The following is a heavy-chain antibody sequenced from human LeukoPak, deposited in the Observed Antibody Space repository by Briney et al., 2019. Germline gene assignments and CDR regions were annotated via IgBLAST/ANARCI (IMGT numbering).Heavy chain of an antibody. J-gene: IGHJ6*03. CDR3: ARDTWAYYMDV. D-gene: IGHD2/OR15-2a*01. CDR2: IYSGGST. CDR1: GFTVSSNY. Sequence: GGSLRLSCAATGFTVSSNYMSWVRQAPGKGLEWASVIYSGGSTYYADSVKGRFTISRDNSKNTLYLQMNSLRVEDTAVYYCARDTWAYYMDVWGKGTTVTISS. V-gene: IGHV3-53*01.